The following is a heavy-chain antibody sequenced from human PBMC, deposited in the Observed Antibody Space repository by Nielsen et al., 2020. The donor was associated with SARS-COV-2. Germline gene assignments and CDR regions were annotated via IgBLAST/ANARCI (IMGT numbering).Heavy chain of an antibody. CDR3: ATVGSGWYKYFDY. J-gene: IGHJ4*02. V-gene: IGHV4-59*12. CDR1: GASIRSYY. Sequence: SETLSLTCTVSGASIRSYYWSWIRQPPGKGLEWIGSIHNIGSTNYNPSLKSRVTISADTSKNQFSMKLSSVTAADTAVYYCATVGSGWYKYFDYWGQGTLVTVSS. CDR2: IHNIGST. D-gene: IGHD6-19*01.